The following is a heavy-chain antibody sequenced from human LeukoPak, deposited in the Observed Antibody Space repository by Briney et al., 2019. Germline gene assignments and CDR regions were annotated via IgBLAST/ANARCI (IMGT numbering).Heavy chain of an antibody. CDR3: ARGLVVAGIIDY. Sequence: GGSLRLSCAASGFTFSRYSMNWVRQAPGKGLEWVSYISSSSRTIHYADSVKGRFTISRDNAKNSLYLQMNSLRAEDTAVYYCARGLVVAGIIDYWGQGTLVTVSS. D-gene: IGHD2-15*01. CDR1: GFTFSRYS. V-gene: IGHV3-48*01. J-gene: IGHJ4*02. CDR2: ISSSSRTI.